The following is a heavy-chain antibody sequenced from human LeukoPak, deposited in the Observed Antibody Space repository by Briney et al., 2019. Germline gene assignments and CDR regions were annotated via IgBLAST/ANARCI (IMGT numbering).Heavy chain of an antibody. J-gene: IGHJ4*02. CDR3: APTAEAYTSWWKV. CDR1: GYKFTDDY. V-gene: IGHV1-2*02. D-gene: IGHD3-16*01. CDR2: INPDSGFT. Sequence: ASVKASCKASGYKFTDDYMHWVRQTPGQGLEFMGWINPDSGFTNYAQKFKGRVTMTRDTSISTAYLEVRSLTSDDTAVYYCAPTAEAYTSWWKVWGQGTLVTVSS.